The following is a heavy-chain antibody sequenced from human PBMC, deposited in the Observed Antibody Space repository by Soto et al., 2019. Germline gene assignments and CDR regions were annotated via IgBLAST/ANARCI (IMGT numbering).Heavy chain of an antibody. D-gene: IGHD6-19*01. CDR1: GGSISSYY. Sequence: SETLSLTCTFSGGSISSYYWSWIRQPPGKGLEWIGYIYYSGSTNYNPSLKSRVTISVDTSKNQFSLKLSSVTAADTAVYYCAREIPGYSSGFLDYWGQGTLVTVSS. CDR2: IYYSGST. CDR3: AREIPGYSSGFLDY. V-gene: IGHV4-59*01. J-gene: IGHJ4*02.